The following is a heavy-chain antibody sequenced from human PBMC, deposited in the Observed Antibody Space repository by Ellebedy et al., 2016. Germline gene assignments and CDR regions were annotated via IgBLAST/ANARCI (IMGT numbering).Heavy chain of an antibody. Sequence: GGSLRLSCAASGFTFSSYGMHWVRQAPGKGLEWVAVISYDGNNKYYADSVKGRFTISRDNSKNTLYLQMNSLRAEDTAVYYCAKDPQIASAGTGFDYWGQGTLVTVSS. V-gene: IGHV3-30*18. D-gene: IGHD6-13*01. CDR3: AKDPQIASAGTGFDY. J-gene: IGHJ4*02. CDR2: ISYDGNNK. CDR1: GFTFSSYG.